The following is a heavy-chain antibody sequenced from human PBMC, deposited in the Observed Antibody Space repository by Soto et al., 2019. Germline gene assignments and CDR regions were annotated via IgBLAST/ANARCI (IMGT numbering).Heavy chain of an antibody. CDR1: GGTFSRYT. V-gene: IGHV1-69*02. CDR2: IIPILGIA. CDR3: ARGGRGKWFDP. D-gene: IGHD3-16*01. J-gene: IGHJ5*02. Sequence: SVKVSCKASGGTFSRYTISWVRQAPGQGLEWMGRIIPILGIANYAQKFQGRVTITADKSTSTAYMELSSLRSEDTAVYYCARGGRGKWFDPWGQGTLVTVSS.